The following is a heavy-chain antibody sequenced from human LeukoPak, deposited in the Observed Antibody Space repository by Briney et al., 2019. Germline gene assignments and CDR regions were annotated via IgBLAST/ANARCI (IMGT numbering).Heavy chain of an antibody. V-gene: IGHV3-23*01. CDR1: GFTFGSSA. CDR3: TTVRVEANTNQKNAFDI. J-gene: IGHJ3*02. CDR2: FSRSGPDT. Sequence: GGSLRLSCAASGFTFGSSAMSWVRQAPGKGPEWVSTFSRSGPDTYYADSVKGRFTIFRDNSKSTLFLQMHSLRVEDTALYFCTTVRVEANTNQKNAFDIWGRGTVVTVSS. D-gene: IGHD1-26*01.